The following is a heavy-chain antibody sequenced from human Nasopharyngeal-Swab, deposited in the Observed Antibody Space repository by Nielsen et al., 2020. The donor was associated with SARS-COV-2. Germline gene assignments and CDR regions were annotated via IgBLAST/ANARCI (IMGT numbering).Heavy chain of an antibody. Sequence: WIRQPPGKGLEWIGRIYTSGSTNYNPSLKSRVTISVDTSKNQFSLKLSSVTAADTAVYYCARASYDFWSGYYLADYMDVWGKGTTVTVPS. CDR2: IYTSGST. D-gene: IGHD3-3*01. V-gene: IGHV4-61*02. J-gene: IGHJ6*03. CDR3: ARASYDFWSGYYLADYMDV.